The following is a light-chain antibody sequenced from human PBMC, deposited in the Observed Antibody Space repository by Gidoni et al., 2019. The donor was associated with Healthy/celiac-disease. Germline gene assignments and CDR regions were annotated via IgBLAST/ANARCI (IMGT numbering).Light chain of an antibody. CDR2: DAS. V-gene: IGKV1-5*01. Sequence: DIQMTHSPSTLSASVVDIVTITCRASQSISSWLAWYQQKPGKAPKLLIYDASSVESGVPSRFSGSGSGTEFTLTISSLQPDDFATYYCQQYNSYLLTFGQXTKVEIK. J-gene: IGKJ1*01. CDR1: QSISSW. CDR3: QQYNSYLLT.